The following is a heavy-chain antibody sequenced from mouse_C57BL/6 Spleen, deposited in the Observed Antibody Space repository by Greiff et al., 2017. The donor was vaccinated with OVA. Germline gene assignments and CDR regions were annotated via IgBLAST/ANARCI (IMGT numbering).Heavy chain of an antibody. CDR1: GYSFTGYY. J-gene: IGHJ2*01. CDR3: ARLGYDYDGAVFDY. Sequence: EVKLVESGPELVKPGASVKISCKASGYSFTGYYMNWVKQSPEKSLEWIGEINPSTGGTTYNQKFKAKATLTVDKSSSTAYMQLKSLTSEDSAVYYCARLGYDYDGAVFDYWGQGTTLTVSS. D-gene: IGHD2-4*01. V-gene: IGHV1-42*01. CDR2: INPSTGGT.